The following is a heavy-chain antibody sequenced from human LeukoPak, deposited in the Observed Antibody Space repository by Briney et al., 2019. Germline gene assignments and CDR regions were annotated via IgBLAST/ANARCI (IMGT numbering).Heavy chain of an antibody. CDR1: GYTFTGYY. CDR3: ARDLNHGEPGY. D-gene: IGHD1-14*01. CDR2: INPNGGGT. Sequence: GASVKVSCKASGYTFTGYYMHWVRQAPGQGLEWMGWINPNGGGTNYAQKLQGRVTMTTDTSTSTAYMELRSLRSDDTAVYYCARDLNHGEPGYWGQGTLVTVSS. V-gene: IGHV1-2*02. J-gene: IGHJ4*02.